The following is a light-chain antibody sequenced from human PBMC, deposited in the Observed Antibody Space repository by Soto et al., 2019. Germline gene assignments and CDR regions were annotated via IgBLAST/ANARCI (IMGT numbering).Light chain of an antibody. V-gene: IGKV1-5*03. Sequence: DIQMTQSPSTLSASVGDRVTITCRASQSISSWLAWYHQKPGKAPKLLIYKASSLESGVQSRFSGSGSGTEFTLTISSLQPDDLATYYCQQYNSSPITFGPGTKVDIK. CDR1: QSISSW. J-gene: IGKJ3*01. CDR2: KAS. CDR3: QQYNSSPIT.